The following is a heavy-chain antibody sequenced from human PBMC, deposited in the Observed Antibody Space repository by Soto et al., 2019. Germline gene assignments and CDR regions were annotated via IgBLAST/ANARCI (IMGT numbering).Heavy chain of an antibody. CDR1: GFTFSSYA. V-gene: IGHV3-23*01. CDR3: AKGKEYCSSTSCPPFDP. J-gene: IGHJ5*02. CDR2: ISGSGGST. D-gene: IGHD2-2*01. Sequence: PGGSLRLSCAASGFTFSSYAMSWVRQAPGKGLEWVSAISGSGGSTYYADSVKGRFTISRDNSKNTLYLQMNSLRAEDTAVYYCAKGKEYCSSTSCPPFDPWGQGTLVTVSS.